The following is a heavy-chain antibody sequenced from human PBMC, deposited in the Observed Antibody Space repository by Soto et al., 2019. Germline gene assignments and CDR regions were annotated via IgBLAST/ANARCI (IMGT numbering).Heavy chain of an antibody. CDR3: AKDLEAQLERPYYYYGMDV. D-gene: IGHD1-1*01. V-gene: IGHV3-23*01. Sequence: GGSLRLSCAASGFTFSSYAMSWVRQAPGKGLEWVSAISGSGGSTYYADSVKGRFTISRDNSKNTLYLQMNSLRAEDTAVYYCAKDLEAQLERPYYYYGMDVWGQGTTVTVSS. CDR1: GFTFSSYA. J-gene: IGHJ6*02. CDR2: ISGSGGST.